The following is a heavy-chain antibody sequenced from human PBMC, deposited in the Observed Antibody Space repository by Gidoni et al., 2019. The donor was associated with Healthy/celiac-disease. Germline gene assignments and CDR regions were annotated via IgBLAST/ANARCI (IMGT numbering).Heavy chain of an antibody. CDR2: IKQDGSEK. J-gene: IGHJ5*02. CDR1: GFTFSSHW. D-gene: IGHD3-22*01. Sequence: EVQLVESGGGLVQPGGSLRLSCAASGFTFSSHWMRWVRQAPGKGLEWVANIKQDGSEKYYVDSVKGRFTISRDNAKNSLYLQMNSLRAEDTAVYYCARVPGSSGYYYEVEGWFDPWGQGTLVTVSS. CDR3: ARVPGSSGYYYEVEGWFDP. V-gene: IGHV3-7*03.